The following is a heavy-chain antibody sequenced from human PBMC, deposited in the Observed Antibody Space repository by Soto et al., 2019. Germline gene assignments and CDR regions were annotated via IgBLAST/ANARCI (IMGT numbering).Heavy chain of an antibody. CDR1: GDTFSNHT. CDR3: ARVAEMGTVTEGYYYYMDV. D-gene: IGHD4-17*01. J-gene: IGHJ6*03. CDR2: IIPSLGVA. Sequence: QVQLVQSGAEVKKPGSSVKVSCKASGDTFSNHTISWVRQAPGQGLEWMGRIIPSLGVANYAQKFQGRVTITAEKSKTTAYMELSSLRSADTAVYYCARVAEMGTVTEGYYYYMDVWGKGTTVTVSS. V-gene: IGHV1-69*04.